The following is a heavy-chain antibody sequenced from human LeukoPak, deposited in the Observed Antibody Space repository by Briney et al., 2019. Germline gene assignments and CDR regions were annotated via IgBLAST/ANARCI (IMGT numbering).Heavy chain of an antibody. V-gene: IGHV7-4-1*02. Sequence: ASVTVSCKASGYTFTTFGINWLRQAPGQGLEWMGWINTNTGNPTYAQGFTGRFVFSLDTSVSTAYLEISSLKAEDTAVYFCAKDPPYTSTWPDALDSWGQGTMVTVSS. D-gene: IGHD6-13*01. CDR1: GYTFTTFG. CDR2: INTNTGNP. J-gene: IGHJ3*02. CDR3: AKDPPYTSTWPDALDS.